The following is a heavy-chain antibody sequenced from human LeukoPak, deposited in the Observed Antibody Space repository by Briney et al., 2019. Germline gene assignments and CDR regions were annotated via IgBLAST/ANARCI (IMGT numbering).Heavy chain of an antibody. CDR3: ARAVVVVTAICDYFDY. CDR2: INWNGGST. CDR1: GFTFDDYA. D-gene: IGHD2-21*02. J-gene: IGHJ4*02. V-gene: IGHV3-20*04. Sequence: PGGSLRLSCAASGFTFDDYAMHWVRQAPGKGLEWVSGINWNGGSTGYADSVKGRFTISRDNAKNSLYLQMNSLRAEDTALYYCARAVVVVTAICDYFDYWGQGTLVTVSS.